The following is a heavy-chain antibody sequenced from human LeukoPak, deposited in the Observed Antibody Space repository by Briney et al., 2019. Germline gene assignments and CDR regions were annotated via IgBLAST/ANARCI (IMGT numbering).Heavy chain of an antibody. V-gene: IGHV4-4*07. Sequence: KPSETLSLTCTVSGGSISSYYWSWIRQPAGKGLEWIGRIYSRGSTNYNPSLQSRVTMSVDTSKNQISLKLNSVTAADTAVYYCARDPMAGTFRAFDIWGQGTMVTVSS. J-gene: IGHJ3*02. CDR3: ARDPMAGTFRAFDI. D-gene: IGHD6-19*01. CDR1: GGSISSYY. CDR2: IYSRGST.